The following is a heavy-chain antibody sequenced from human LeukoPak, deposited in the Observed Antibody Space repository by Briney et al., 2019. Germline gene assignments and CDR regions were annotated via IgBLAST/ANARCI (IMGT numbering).Heavy chain of an antibody. CDR1: GFTFSSYA. CDR2: ISYDGSNK. J-gene: IGHJ6*02. V-gene: IGHV3-30-3*01. CDR3: ARDPGGSGWSLYYYYGMDV. Sequence: GRSLRLSCAASGFTFSSYAMHWVRQAPGKGLEWVAVISYDGSNKYYADSVKGRFTISRDNSKNTLYLQMNSLRAEDTAAYYCARDPGGSGWSLYYYYGMDVWGQGTTVTVSS. D-gene: IGHD6-19*01.